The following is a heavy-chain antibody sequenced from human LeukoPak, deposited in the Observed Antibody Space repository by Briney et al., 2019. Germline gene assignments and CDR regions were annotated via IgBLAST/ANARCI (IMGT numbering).Heavy chain of an antibody. J-gene: IGHJ5*02. CDR3: ARDGDYGGNSGWFDP. Sequence: SETLSLTCTVSGGSISSGPNFWVWIRQPPGKGLEWIGSIHYSGTTHYNLSLKSRVTISVDTSKNQFSLRLSSVTAADTAVYYCARDGDYGGNSGWFDPWGQGTLVTVSS. CDR2: IHYSGTT. V-gene: IGHV4-39*02. D-gene: IGHD4-23*01. CDR1: GGSISSGPNF.